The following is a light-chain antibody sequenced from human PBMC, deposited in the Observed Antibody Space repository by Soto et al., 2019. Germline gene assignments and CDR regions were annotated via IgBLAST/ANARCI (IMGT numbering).Light chain of an antibody. CDR1: QSVTGNK. CDR3: QQYGNSPFT. J-gene: IGKJ2*01. V-gene: IGKV3-20*01. CDR2: GAS. Sequence: EVVLTQSPGPLSLSPGTRATLSCRASQSVTGNKLAWFQQRPGQDPRLLIYGASTRATDIPARFSGTGSGTNYTLTISGLEPEDFVLYFCQQYGNSPFTFGQGTKLDIK.